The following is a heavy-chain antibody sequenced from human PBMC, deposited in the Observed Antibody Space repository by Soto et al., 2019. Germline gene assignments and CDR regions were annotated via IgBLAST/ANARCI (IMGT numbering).Heavy chain of an antibody. CDR3: AKEFRHDNWFFEH. Sequence: GGSLRLSCAVSGFTFSSHGMQWVRQAPGKGLEWVAVIALDGSVSYYTDSVKGRFTVSRDNSKSTLYLQMNSLRAEYTAVYYCAKEFRHDNWFFEHWGQGTQVTVSS. D-gene: IGHD3-22*01. CDR2: IALDGSVS. V-gene: IGHV3-30*18. CDR1: GFTFSSHG. J-gene: IGHJ4*02.